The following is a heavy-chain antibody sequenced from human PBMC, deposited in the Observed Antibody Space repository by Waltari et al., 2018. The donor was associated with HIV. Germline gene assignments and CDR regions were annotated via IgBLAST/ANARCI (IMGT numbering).Heavy chain of an antibody. D-gene: IGHD3-22*01. CDR3: ASSPSSGTRNDY. CDR2: IDRGGST. J-gene: IGHJ4*02. CDR1: GFTVSSNY. Sequence: EVQLVETGGGLIQPGGSLRLSCAASGFTVSSNYMSWVRQAPGKGLEWVSGIDRGGSTYYAESVKGRFTISRDNSKNTLYLQRNSLRAEDTAVYYCASSPSSGTRNDYWGQGTLVTVSS. V-gene: IGHV3-53*02.